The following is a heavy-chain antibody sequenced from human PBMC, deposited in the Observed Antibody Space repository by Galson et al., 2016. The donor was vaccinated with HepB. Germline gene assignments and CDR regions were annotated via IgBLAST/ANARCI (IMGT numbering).Heavy chain of an antibody. CDR3: AKDLSGWSLAWFDP. Sequence: SLRLSCAASGFTFSRYAMTWVRQAPGKGLEWVSIISGGGSNTYYADSVKGRFTISRDNSRNTLLLQMNSLRADDTAIYYRAKDLSGWSLAWFDPWGQGTLVTVSS. D-gene: IGHD6-19*01. CDR2: ISGGGSNT. J-gene: IGHJ5*02. V-gene: IGHV3-23*01. CDR1: GFTFSRYA.